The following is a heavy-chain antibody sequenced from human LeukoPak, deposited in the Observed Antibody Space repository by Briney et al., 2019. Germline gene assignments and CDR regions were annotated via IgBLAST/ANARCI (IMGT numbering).Heavy chain of an antibody. CDR2: ISGSGGST. Sequence: GGSLRLSCAASGFTFSSYGMSWVRQAPGKGLEWVSAISGSGGSTYYADSVKGRFTISRDNSKNTLYLQMNSLRAEDTAVYYCAKDRDTLYYYDSSGYYGFDYWGQGTLVTVSS. V-gene: IGHV3-23*01. D-gene: IGHD3-22*01. J-gene: IGHJ4*02. CDR3: AKDRDTLYYYDSSGYYGFDY. CDR1: GFTFSSYG.